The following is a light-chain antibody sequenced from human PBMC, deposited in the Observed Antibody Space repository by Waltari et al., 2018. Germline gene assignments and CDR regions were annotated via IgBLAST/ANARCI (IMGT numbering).Light chain of an antibody. CDR1: QSLSSNY. CDR2: AAS. CDR3: QHFDRSPWT. V-gene: IGKV3-20*01. J-gene: IGKJ1*01. Sequence: EIVLTPSPGTLYLSPGERATLSCRASQSLSSNYLAWYQQKPGQAPRLLIYAASNRAAGTPDRFSGSGSGTDFTLTISRLEAEDFAVYFCQHFDRSPWTFGQGTNVEIK.